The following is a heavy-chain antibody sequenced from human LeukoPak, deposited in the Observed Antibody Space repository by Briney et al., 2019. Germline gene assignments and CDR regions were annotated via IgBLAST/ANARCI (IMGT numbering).Heavy chain of an antibody. CDR2: ISYDGSNK. V-gene: IGHV3-30*18. Sequence: PGGSLRLSCAASGFTFSNYGVHWVRQAPGKGLEWVAVISYDGSNKKYADSVTGRFTISRDNSKNTVYLQMNSLRAEDTAVYYCAKSAYSWFYFDYWGQGTLDTVTS. D-gene: IGHD4-11*01. CDR3: AKSAYSWFYFDY. J-gene: IGHJ4*02. CDR1: GFTFSNYG.